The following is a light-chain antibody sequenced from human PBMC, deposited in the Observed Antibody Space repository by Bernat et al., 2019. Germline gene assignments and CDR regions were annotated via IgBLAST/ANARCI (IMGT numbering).Light chain of an antibody. V-gene: IGLV2-14*01. CDR1: SGDVGAYKF. CDR3: SSYTTSSTRL. Sequence: QSALTQPASVSGSPGQSITISCTGTSGDVGAYKFVSWYQQHPGKAPKLIIYDVSDRPSGVSDRFSGSKSGNTASLTISGLQAEDEADYYCSSYTTSSTRLFGGGTKLNVL. CDR2: DVS. J-gene: IGLJ2*01.